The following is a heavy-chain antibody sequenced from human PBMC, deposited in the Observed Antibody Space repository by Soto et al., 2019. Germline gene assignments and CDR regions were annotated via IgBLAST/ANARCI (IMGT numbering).Heavy chain of an antibody. J-gene: IGHJ6*02. CDR1: GGTFSSYA. CDR3: ASSVAGNGYYYYYGMDV. D-gene: IGHD6-19*01. Sequence: SVKVSCKASGGTFSSYAISWVRQAPGQGLEWMGGIIPIFGTANYAQKFQGRVTITAGESTSTAYMELSSLRSEDTAVYYCASSVAGNGYYYYYGMDVWGQGTTVTV. V-gene: IGHV1-69*13. CDR2: IIPIFGTA.